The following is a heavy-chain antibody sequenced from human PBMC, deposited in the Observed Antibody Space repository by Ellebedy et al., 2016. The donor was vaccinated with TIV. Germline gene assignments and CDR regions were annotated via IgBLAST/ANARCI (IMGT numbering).Heavy chain of an antibody. CDR2: ISYSSITI. CDR1: GFNLDTYS. Sequence: GGSLRLSCAAAGFNLDTYSMNWVRQAPGKGLEWLSYISYSSITIHYADSVRGRFTVSRDNTKNSLYLQMNSLRAEDTSIYYCARDMGWGNERINDAFDIWGQGTMVTVSS. D-gene: IGHD7-27*01. V-gene: IGHV3-48*04. J-gene: IGHJ3*02. CDR3: ARDMGWGNERINDAFDI.